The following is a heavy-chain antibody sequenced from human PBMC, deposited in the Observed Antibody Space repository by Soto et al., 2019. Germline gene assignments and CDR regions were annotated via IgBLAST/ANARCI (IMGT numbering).Heavy chain of an antibody. Sequence: PSETLSLTCTVSGGSISSSSYYWGWIRQPPGKGLEWIGSIYYSGSTYYNPSLKSRVTISVDTSKNQFSLKLSSVTAADTAVYYCARHASKMVAARIDYWGQGTLVTVSS. J-gene: IGHJ4*02. CDR3: ARHASKMVAARIDY. CDR2: IYYSGST. V-gene: IGHV4-39*01. D-gene: IGHD2-15*01. CDR1: GGSISSSSYY.